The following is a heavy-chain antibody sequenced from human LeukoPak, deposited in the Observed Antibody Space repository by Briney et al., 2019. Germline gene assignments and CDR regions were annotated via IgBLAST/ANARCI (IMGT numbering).Heavy chain of an antibody. D-gene: IGHD1-26*01. J-gene: IGHJ4*02. V-gene: IGHV3-74*01. CDR2: INSDGSST. CDR1: GFTFSSYW. CDR3: ARPGSSRTIDY. Sequence: GGSLRPSCAASGFTFSSYWMHWVRQAPGKGLVWVSRINSDGSSTSYADSVKGRFTISRDNAKNTLYLQMNSLRAEDTAVYYCARPGSSRTIDYWGQGTLVTVSS.